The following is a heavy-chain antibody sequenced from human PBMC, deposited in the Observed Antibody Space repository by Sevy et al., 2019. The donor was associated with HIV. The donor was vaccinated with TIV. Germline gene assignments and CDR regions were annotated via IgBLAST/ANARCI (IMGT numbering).Heavy chain of an antibody. Sequence: GGSLRLSCTASGYTFPAFSFNWVRQAPGKGLEWLSYISTGTDHIYYADSAKGRFTISRDDAKNSVYLEMKSLRDQDTALYYCVRRGVDAYNVYFDLWGQGTLVTVPS. V-gene: IGHV3-21*05. CDR2: ISTGTDHI. CDR3: VRRGVDAYNVYFDL. J-gene: IGHJ4*02. CDR1: GYTFPAFS. D-gene: IGHD3-10*01.